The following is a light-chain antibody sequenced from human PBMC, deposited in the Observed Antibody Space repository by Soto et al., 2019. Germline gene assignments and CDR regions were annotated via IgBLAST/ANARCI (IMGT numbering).Light chain of an antibody. Sequence: EIAMTQSPVTLSASPGERVTLSCRASQSVNINLAWYQQRPGQAPRVLIYGASNRASGIPDRFSGSGSGTDFTLNISSLEPDDFALYYCQQYKDWPPLTFGGGTRVEIK. V-gene: IGKV3D-15*01. J-gene: IGKJ4*01. CDR3: QQYKDWPPLT. CDR2: GAS. CDR1: QSVNIN.